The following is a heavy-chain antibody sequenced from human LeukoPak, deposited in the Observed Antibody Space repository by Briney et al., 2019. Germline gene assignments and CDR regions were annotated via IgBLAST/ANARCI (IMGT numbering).Heavy chain of an antibody. V-gene: IGHV3-48*01. CDR1: GFTFSTYN. CDR2: ISSSSSTI. CDR3: ARDPPVAVTYYYYYMDV. Sequence: PGVSLRLSCVASGFTFSTYNMNWDRQAPGKGREWVSYISSSSSTIYYADSVQGRFTISRDNAKNSLFLHMNSLRAEDTAVYYCARDPPVAVTYYYYYMDVWGKGTTVTVSS. J-gene: IGHJ6*03. D-gene: IGHD6-19*01.